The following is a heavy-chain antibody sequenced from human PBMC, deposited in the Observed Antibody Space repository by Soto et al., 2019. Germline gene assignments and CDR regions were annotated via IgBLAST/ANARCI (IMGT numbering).Heavy chain of an antibody. V-gene: IGHV1-2*04. Sequence: GASVKVSCKASGYTFTDYYMHWVRQAPGQGLEWMGWINPTSGGTNYAQKFQGWVTMTRDTSISTAYMELSRLRSDDTAVYYCARFSLGIEYCGGDCSSVSRYGMDVWGQGTTVTVSS. CDR1: GYTFTDYY. CDR2: INPTSGGT. D-gene: IGHD2-21*02. J-gene: IGHJ6*02. CDR3: ARFSLGIEYCGGDCSSVSRYGMDV.